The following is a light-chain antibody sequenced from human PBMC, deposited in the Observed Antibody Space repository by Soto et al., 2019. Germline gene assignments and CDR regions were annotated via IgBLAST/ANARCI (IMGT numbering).Light chain of an antibody. V-gene: IGKV3-15*01. CDR1: QSVSSY. Sequence: VMTQSPATLSVSPGERATLSCRASQSVSSYLAWYQQKPGQAPRLLIYGASTRATGIPARFSGSGSGTEFTLTISSLQSEDFAVYYCQQYNNWPRTFGQGTKVDI. CDR2: GAS. CDR3: QQYNNWPRT. J-gene: IGKJ1*01.